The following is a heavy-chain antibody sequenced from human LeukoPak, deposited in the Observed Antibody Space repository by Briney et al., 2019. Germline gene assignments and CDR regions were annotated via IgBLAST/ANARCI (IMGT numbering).Heavy chain of an antibody. J-gene: IGHJ6*02. D-gene: IGHD6-6*01. CDR3: ARDGSSSSSVYYYYGMDV. Sequence: ASVKVSCKASGYTFTSYGISWVRQAPGQGLERMGWISAYNGNTNYAQKLQGRVTMTTDTSTSTAYMELRSLRSDDTAVYYCARDGSSSSSVYYYYGMDVWGQGTTVTVSS. CDR1: GYTFTSYG. CDR2: ISAYNGNT. V-gene: IGHV1-18*01.